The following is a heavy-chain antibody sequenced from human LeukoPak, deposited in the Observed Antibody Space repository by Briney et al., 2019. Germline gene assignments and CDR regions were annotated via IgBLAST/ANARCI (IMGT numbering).Heavy chain of an antibody. J-gene: IGHJ3*02. V-gene: IGHV1-18*01. CDR2: ISDYNGNT. Sequence: ASVKVSCKASGYTFTSYGISWVRQAPGQGLEWMGWISDYNGNTNYAQKLQGRVTMTTDTSTSTAYMELRSLRSDDTAVYYCASTVTTTSGNAFDIWGQGTMVTVSS. D-gene: IGHD4-17*01. CDR1: GYTFTSYG. CDR3: ASTVTTTSGNAFDI.